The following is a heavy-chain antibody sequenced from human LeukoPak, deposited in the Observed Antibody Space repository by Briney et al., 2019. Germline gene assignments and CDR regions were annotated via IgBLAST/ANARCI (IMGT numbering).Heavy chain of an antibody. V-gene: IGHV4-59*08. Sequence: SETLSLTRTVSGGSISSYYWSWIRQPPGKGLEWIGYIYYSGSTNYNPSLKSRVTISVDTSKNQFSLKLSSVTAADTAVYYCARHVGSHYDILTGHPSYFDYWGQGTLVTVSS. CDR2: IYYSGST. CDR1: GGSISSYY. D-gene: IGHD3-9*01. CDR3: ARHVGSHYDILTGHPSYFDY. J-gene: IGHJ4*02.